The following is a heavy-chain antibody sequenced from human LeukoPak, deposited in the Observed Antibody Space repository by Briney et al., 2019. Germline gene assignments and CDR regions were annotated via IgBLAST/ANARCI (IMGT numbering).Heavy chain of an antibody. CDR1: GFTFSSYG. CDR3: AKDRMGRQQLALDS. V-gene: IGHV3-30*18. D-gene: IGHD6-13*01. Sequence: GGSLRLSCAASGFTFSSYGMHWVRQAPGKGLEWVAVISYDGSNKYYADSVKGRFTISRDNSKNTLYLQMNSLRAEDTAVYYCAKDRMGRQQLALDSWGQGTLVTVSS. J-gene: IGHJ4*02. CDR2: ISYDGSNK.